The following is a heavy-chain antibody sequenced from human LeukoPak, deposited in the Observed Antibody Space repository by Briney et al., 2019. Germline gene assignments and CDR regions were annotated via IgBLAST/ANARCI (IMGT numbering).Heavy chain of an antibody. CDR2: ISGSGGST. Sequence: GGSLRLSCAASGFTFSSYVMSWVRQAPGKGLEWVSAISGSGGSTYYADSVKGRFTISRDNSKNTLYLQMNSLRAEDTAVYYCAKDRGYCSSTSCWGWFDPWGQGTLVTVSS. J-gene: IGHJ5*02. CDR1: GFTFSSYV. V-gene: IGHV3-23*01. CDR3: AKDRGYCSSTSCWGWFDP. D-gene: IGHD2-2*01.